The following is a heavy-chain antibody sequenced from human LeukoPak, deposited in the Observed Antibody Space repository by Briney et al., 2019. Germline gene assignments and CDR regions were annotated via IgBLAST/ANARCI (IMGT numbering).Heavy chain of an antibody. J-gene: IGHJ4*02. Sequence: PGGSLRLSCAASGFTFSSYSMNWVRQAPGKGLEWVSYISSSSSTTYYADSVKGRFTISRDNSKNTLYLQMNSLRAEDTAVYYCAKPKRNSGSYRGFDYWGQGTLVTVSS. CDR3: AKPKRNSGSYRGFDY. D-gene: IGHD1-26*01. CDR1: GFTFSSYS. V-gene: IGHV3-48*01. CDR2: ISSSSSTT.